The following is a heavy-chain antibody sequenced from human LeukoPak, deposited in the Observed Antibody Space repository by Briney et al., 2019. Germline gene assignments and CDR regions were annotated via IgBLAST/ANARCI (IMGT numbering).Heavy chain of an antibody. CDR2: INSDGSST. V-gene: IGHV3-74*01. CDR3: ARSRTYGDYGRGLDY. Sequence: PGGSLRLSCAASGFTFSNYWIHWVRQAPGKGLVWVSHINSDGSSTSYADSVKGRFTISRDNAKNTLYLQMNSLRAEDTAVYYCARSRTYGDYGRGLDYWGQGTLVTVSS. J-gene: IGHJ4*02. CDR1: GFTFSNYW. D-gene: IGHD4-17*01.